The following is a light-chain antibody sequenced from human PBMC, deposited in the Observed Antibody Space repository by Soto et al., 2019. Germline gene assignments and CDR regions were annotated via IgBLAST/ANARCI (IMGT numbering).Light chain of an antibody. J-gene: IGKJ4*01. CDR2: DAS. Sequence: DLQMTQSPSSLSASVGDRVTITCQASQDISNYLNWYQQKPGKAPKLLIYDASNSETGVPSRFSGSVSGTDFTFTISGLQPEDTATYYCQQYENPLLTFGGGTKVEIK. V-gene: IGKV1-33*01. CDR1: QDISNY. CDR3: QQYENPLLT.